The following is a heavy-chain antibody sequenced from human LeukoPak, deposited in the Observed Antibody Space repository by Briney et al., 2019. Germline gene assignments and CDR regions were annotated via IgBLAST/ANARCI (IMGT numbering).Heavy chain of an antibody. D-gene: IGHD2-2*01. V-gene: IGHV1-2*02. J-gene: IGHJ5*02. CDR3: AREGVYCSSTSCYRWFDP. Sequence: ASVKVSCKASGYTFTGYYMHWVRPAPGQGLEWMGWINPNSGGTNYAQKFQGRVTMTRDTSISTAYMELSRLRSDDTAVYYCAREGVYCSSTSCYRWFDPWGQGTLVTVSS. CDR2: INPNSGGT. CDR1: GYTFTGYY.